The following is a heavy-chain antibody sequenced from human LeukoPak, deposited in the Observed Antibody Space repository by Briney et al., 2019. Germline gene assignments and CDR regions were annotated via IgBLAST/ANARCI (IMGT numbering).Heavy chain of an antibody. CDR1: GGSVSSGSYY. D-gene: IGHD3-22*01. Sequence: KTSETLSLTCTVSGGSVSSGSYYWSWIRQPPGKGLEWIGYIYYSGSTNYNPSLKSRVTISVDTSKNQFSLKLSSVTAAGTAVYYCARSSGYLPWRHFDYWGQGTLVTVSS. V-gene: IGHV4-61*01. CDR2: IYYSGST. J-gene: IGHJ4*02. CDR3: ARSSGYLPWRHFDY.